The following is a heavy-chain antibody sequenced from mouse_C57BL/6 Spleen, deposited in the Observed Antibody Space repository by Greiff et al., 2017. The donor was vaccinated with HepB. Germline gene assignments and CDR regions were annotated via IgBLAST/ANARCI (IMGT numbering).Heavy chain of an antibody. D-gene: IGHD2-4*01. CDR3: ARNYDYDGYFDY. Sequence: QVQLQQPGAELVMPGASVKLSCKASGYTFTSYWMHWVKQRPGQGLEWIGEIDPSDSYTNYNQKFKGKSTLTVDKSSSTAYMQLSSLTSEDSAVYYCARNYDYDGYFDYWGQGTTLTVSS. CDR2: IDPSDSYT. V-gene: IGHV1-69*01. CDR1: GYTFTSYW. J-gene: IGHJ2*01.